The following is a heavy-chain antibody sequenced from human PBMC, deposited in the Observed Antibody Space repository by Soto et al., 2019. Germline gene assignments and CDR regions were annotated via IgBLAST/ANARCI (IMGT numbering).Heavy chain of an antibody. CDR2: ISDGGDRI. CDR1: GFTFSSNS. D-gene: IGHD1-26*01. V-gene: IGHV3-23*01. CDR3: VTLALGKFDY. J-gene: IGHJ4*02. Sequence: EVQLLESGGGLVQPGGSLRLSCAASGFTFSSNSMSWVRQAPGEGLEWVSAISDGGDRIYYVDSVKGRFTISRDNSKNKLYLQMDSLRAEDTAVYYCVTLALGKFDYWGQGILVIVSS.